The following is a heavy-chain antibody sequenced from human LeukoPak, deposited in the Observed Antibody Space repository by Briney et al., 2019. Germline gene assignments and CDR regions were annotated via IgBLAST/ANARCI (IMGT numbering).Heavy chain of an antibody. CDR3: SNGLGSLRFPDAFDY. J-gene: IGHJ4*02. Sequence: GGSLRLSCAASGFTFSSYGMHWVRQAPGKGLEWVAFIRYDGSNKYYADSVKGRFTISRDNSKNTLYLQMNSLRAEDTAVSYCSNGLGSLRFPDAFDYWGQGTLVTVSS. V-gene: IGHV3-30*02. D-gene: IGHD3-3*01. CDR1: GFTFSSYG. CDR2: IRYDGSNK.